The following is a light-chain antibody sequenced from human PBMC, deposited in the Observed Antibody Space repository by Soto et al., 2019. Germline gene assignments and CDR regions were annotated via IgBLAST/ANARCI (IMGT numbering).Light chain of an antibody. J-gene: IGKJ5*01. V-gene: IGKV3-11*01. CDR2: DAS. CDR3: QQRSDWPPIT. CDR1: QSVSSN. Sequence: EIVMTQSPATLSVSPGERATLSCRASQSVSSNLAWYQQKTGQAPRLLIYDASNRAAGVPYRFRGSGSGTDFTLTISSVEPEDFGVYYCQQRSDWPPITFGQGTRLEIK.